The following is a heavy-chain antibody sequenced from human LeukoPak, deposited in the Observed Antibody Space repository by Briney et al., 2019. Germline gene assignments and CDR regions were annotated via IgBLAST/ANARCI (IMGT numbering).Heavy chain of an antibody. V-gene: IGHV3-74*01. CDR3: ARAITYFYGSVTYDWFDS. CDR2: IKSDGST. J-gene: IGHJ5*01. Sequence: PGGSLRLSCAASGFTSSSYWMHWVRQTPGKGLMWVSRIKSDGSTIYADSVQGRFTISRDNAKNMVYLQMNSLRAEDTAIYYCARAITYFYGSVTYDWFDSWGQGTLVTVSS. CDR1: GFTSSSYW. D-gene: IGHD3-10*01.